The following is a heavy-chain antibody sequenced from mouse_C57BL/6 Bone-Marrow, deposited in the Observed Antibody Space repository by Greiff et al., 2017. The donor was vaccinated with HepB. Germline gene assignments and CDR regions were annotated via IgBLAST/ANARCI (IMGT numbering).Heavy chain of an antibody. CDR2: FYPGSGSI. CDR3: ARHEEGAYDYDWFAY. J-gene: IGHJ3*01. V-gene: IGHV1-62-2*01. CDR1: GYTFTEYT. Sequence: VKLVESGAELVKPGASVKLSCKASGYTFTEYTIHWVKQRSGQGLEWIGWFYPGSGSIKYNEKFKDKATLTADKSSSTVYMELSRLTSEDSAVYFCARHEEGAYDYDWFAYWGQGTLVTVSA. D-gene: IGHD2-4*01.